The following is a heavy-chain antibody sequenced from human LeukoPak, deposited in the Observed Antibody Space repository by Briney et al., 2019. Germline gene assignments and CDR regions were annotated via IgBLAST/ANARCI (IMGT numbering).Heavy chain of an antibody. J-gene: IGHJ4*02. D-gene: IGHD4-17*01. CDR2: ISGGGSGT. CDR1: GFTFSTYA. Sequence: GGSLRLSCSASGFTFSTYAMTWVRQAPGEGLEWVSAISGGGSGTYYVDSVKGRFTISRDNSKNTLYLQMNSLRAEDTAVYYCARSTSVTPTEFDYWGQGTLVTVSS. V-gene: IGHV3-23*01. CDR3: ARSTSVTPTEFDY.